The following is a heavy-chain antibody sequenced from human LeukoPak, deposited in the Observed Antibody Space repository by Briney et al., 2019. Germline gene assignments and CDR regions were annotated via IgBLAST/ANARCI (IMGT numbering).Heavy chain of an antibody. J-gene: IGHJ4*02. CDR1: GYTFTVYY. CDR3: ARSAPYDILTGHKFDY. D-gene: IGHD3-9*01. Sequence: ASVTVSCKASGYTFTVYYMHWVRQAPGQGLEWMGWINPNSGGTNYAQKFQGRVTMTRDTSISTAYMELSRLRSDDTAVYYCARSAPYDILTGHKFDYWGQGTLVTVSS. V-gene: IGHV1-2*02. CDR2: INPNSGGT.